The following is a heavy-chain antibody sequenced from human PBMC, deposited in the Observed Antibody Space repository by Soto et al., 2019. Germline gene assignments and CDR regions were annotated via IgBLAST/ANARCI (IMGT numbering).Heavy chain of an antibody. D-gene: IGHD6-19*01. Sequence: GGSLRLSCSASGCTFSSYAMHWVRQAPGTGLEYVSAISSNGGSTYYADSVKGRFTISRDNSKNTLYLQMSSLRAEDTVVYYCPGIAGAGPAFDIWGQGTMVTVSS. CDR2: ISSNGGST. V-gene: IGHV3-64D*06. J-gene: IGHJ3*02. CDR1: GCTFSSYA. CDR3: PGIAGAGPAFDI.